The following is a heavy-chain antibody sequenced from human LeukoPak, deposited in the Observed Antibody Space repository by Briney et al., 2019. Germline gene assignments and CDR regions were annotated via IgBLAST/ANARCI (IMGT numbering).Heavy chain of an antibody. CDR1: RFTFSSYG. J-gene: IGHJ4*02. Sequence: GGSLRLSCAASRFTFSSYGMNWVRQAPGKGLEWVSYISSGGSAIYYADSVKGRFTVSRDNAKNSLYLQMNSLRAEDTAVYYCARNDYSSSSYFYWGQGTLVTVSS. V-gene: IGHV3-48*04. CDR2: ISSGGSAI. CDR3: ARNDYSSSSYFY. D-gene: IGHD6-6*01.